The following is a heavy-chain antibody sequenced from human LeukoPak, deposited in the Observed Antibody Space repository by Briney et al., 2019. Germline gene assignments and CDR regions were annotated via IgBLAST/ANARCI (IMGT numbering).Heavy chain of an antibody. Sequence: PGGSLRLSCAASGFTFSSYSMNWVRQPPGKGLEWVSFISSSSSTIYYADSVKGRFTISRDNAKNSLYLQMNSLRAEDTAVYYCARDRGGSYSAIDYWGQGTLVTVSS. V-gene: IGHV3-48*04. CDR3: ARDRGGSYSAIDY. J-gene: IGHJ4*02. D-gene: IGHD1-26*01. CDR1: GFTFSSYS. CDR2: ISSSSSTI.